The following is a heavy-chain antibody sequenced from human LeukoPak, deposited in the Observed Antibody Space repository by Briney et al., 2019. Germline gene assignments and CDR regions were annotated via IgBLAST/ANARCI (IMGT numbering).Heavy chain of an antibody. CDR2: INHSGST. J-gene: IGHJ5*02. D-gene: IGHD3-22*01. Sequence: PSETLSLTCAVYGGSFSGYYWSWIRQPPGKGLEWIGEINHSGSTNYNPSLKSRVTISVDTSKNQFSLKLSSVTAADTAVYYCARHSSGYLGFGPWGQGTLVTVSS. CDR3: ARHSSGYLGFGP. V-gene: IGHV4-34*01. CDR1: GGSFSGYY.